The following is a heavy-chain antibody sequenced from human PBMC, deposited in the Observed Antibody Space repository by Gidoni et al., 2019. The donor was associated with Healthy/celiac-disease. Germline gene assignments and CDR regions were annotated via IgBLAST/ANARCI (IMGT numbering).Heavy chain of an antibody. J-gene: IGHJ5*02. D-gene: IGHD2-15*01. CDR1: GFTFSSYA. V-gene: IGHV3-23*01. CDR2: ISGSGGST. CDR3: ANTRGYCSGGSCYSGWFDP. Sequence: EVQLLESGGGLVQPGGSLRLSCAASGFTFSSYAMSWVRQAPGKGLEWVSAISGSGGSTYYADSVKGRFTISRDNSKNTLYLQMNSLRAEDTAVYYCANTRGYCSGGSCYSGWFDPWGQGTLVTVSS.